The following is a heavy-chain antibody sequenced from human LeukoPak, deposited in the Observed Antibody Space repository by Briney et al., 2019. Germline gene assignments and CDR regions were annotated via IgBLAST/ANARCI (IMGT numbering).Heavy chain of an antibody. D-gene: IGHD3-10*01. J-gene: IGHJ4*02. CDR1: GFTFSSYA. V-gene: IGHV3-23*01. Sequence: GGSLRLSCAASGFTFSSYAMSWVRQAPGKGLEWVSAISGSGGSTYYADSVKGRFTISRDNSKNTLYLQMNSLRAEDTAVYYCAESTRGSSGSYNFDYWGQGTLVTVSS. CDR2: ISGSGGST. CDR3: AESTRGSSGSYNFDY.